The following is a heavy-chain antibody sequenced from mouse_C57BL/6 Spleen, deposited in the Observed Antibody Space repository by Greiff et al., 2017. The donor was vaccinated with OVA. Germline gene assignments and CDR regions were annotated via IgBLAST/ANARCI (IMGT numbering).Heavy chain of an antibody. CDR1: GYSITSGYD. CDR3: ARETLYYFDD. V-gene: IGHV3-1*01. Sequence: DVKLQESGPGMVKPSQSLSLTCTVTGYSITSGYDWHWIRHFPGNKLEWMGYISYSGSTNYNPSLKSRISITHDTSKNHFFLKLNSVTTEDTATYYCARETLYYFDDWGKGTTLTVSS. J-gene: IGHJ2*01. CDR2: ISYSGST.